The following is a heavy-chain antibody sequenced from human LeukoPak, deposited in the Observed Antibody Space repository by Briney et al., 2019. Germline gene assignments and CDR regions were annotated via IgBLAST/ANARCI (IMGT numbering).Heavy chain of an antibody. CDR2: INSNSADT. CDR1: EYTFTDYY. D-gene: IGHD6-13*01. J-gene: IGHJ1*01. V-gene: IGHV1-2*02. CDR3: ARIGISARGTNFHH. Sequence: ASVKVSCKASEYTFTDYYMHWVRQAPGQGLEWMGWINSNSADTNYAQNFQGRVTMTRDTSISTAYMELSRLRSDDTALYYCARIGISARGTNFHHWGQGTLVTVSS.